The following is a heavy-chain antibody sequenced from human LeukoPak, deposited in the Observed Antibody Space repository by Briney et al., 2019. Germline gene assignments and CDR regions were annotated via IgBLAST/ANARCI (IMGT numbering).Heavy chain of an antibody. Sequence: ASVKVSCKASGGTFSSYAISWVRQAPGHGLEWMGRIIPILGIANYAQKFQGRVTITADKSTSTAYMELSSLRSEDTAVYYCARWGEGYSYSYDWGQGTLVTVSS. J-gene: IGHJ4*02. CDR3: ARWGEGYSYSYD. CDR1: GGTFSSYA. V-gene: IGHV1-69*04. CDR2: IIPILGIA. D-gene: IGHD5-18*01.